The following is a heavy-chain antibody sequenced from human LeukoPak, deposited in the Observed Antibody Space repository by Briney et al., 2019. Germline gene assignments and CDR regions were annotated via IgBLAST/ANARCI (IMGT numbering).Heavy chain of an antibody. CDR1: GFTFSDYY. CDR2: ISSSGTTI. V-gene: IGHV3-11*04. CDR3: ARAGNPIFYYYMDV. Sequence: GGSLRLFCAASGFTFSDYYMSWIRQAPGKGLEWVSYISSSGTTIYYADSVKGRFTISRDNAKNTLYLQMNSLRAEDTAVYYCARAGNPIFYYYMDVWGKGITVTVSS. J-gene: IGHJ6*03.